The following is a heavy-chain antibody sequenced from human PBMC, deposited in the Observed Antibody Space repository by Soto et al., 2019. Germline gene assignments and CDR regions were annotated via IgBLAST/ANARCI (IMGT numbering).Heavy chain of an antibody. CDR2: VYTGGNT. Sequence: QLQESGPGLVKPSETLSLICTVSGRSMISYYWSWLRQPAGKGLEWIGRVYTGGNTNDNPSLTSRVTMSVDTSKSQFSLKMTSVTAADTAVYYCAREGDDRHFFFDSWGQGTLVTVSS. D-gene: IGHD3-3*02. V-gene: IGHV4-4*07. CDR3: AREGDDRHFFFDS. CDR1: GRSMISYY. J-gene: IGHJ4*02.